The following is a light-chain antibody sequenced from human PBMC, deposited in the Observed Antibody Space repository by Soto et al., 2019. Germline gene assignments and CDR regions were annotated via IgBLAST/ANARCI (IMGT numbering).Light chain of an antibody. CDR1: LTIGDS. V-gene: IGKV1-39*01. CDR2: GAS. Sequence: DIQMTQSPSSLSASVGDRVTITCRASLTIGDSLSWFQQKAGKPPTLLIYGASALQSGVPARFSGSGSGTDFTLTISNMQREDFATYYRLQTYNLPRTFGQGTRWISN. CDR3: LQTYNLPRT. J-gene: IGKJ1*01.